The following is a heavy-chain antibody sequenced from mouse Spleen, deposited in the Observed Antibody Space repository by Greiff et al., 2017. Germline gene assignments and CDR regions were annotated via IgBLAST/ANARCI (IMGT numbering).Heavy chain of an antibody. CDR2: ISSGGGNT. J-gene: IGHJ2*01. Sequence: EVKLVESGGGLVKLGGSLKLSCAASGFTFSSYAMSWVRQTPEKRLEWVATISSGGGNTYYPDSVKGRFTISRDNAKNTLYLQMSSLKSEDTAMYYCARQGTTVVATRYFDYWGQGTTLTVSS. CDR1: GFTFSSYA. V-gene: IGHV5-9*04. D-gene: IGHD1-1*01. CDR3: ARQGTTVVATRYFDY.